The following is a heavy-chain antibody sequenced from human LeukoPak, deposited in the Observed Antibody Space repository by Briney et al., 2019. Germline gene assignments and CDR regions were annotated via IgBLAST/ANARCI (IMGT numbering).Heavy chain of an antibody. CDR3: AKRGAH. J-gene: IGHJ4*02. CDR1: GFTLTSYA. V-gene: IGHV3-23*01. Sequence: VGSLRLSSAASGFTLTSYAMSSVRQAPGKGREWVSAISGSVGSTYYTDSVKGRFTISRDNSKNTLYLQMNSLRAEDTAVYYCAKRGAHWGQGTLVTVSS. CDR2: ISGSVGST. D-gene: IGHD2-15*01.